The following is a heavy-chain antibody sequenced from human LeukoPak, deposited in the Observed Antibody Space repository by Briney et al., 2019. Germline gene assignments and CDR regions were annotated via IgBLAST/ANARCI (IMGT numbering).Heavy chain of an antibody. D-gene: IGHD5-18*01. J-gene: IGHJ4*02. CDR3: ASGPNGYDY. Sequence: SETLSLTCTVSGASISSHYYSWIRQSPGKGLEWIGYIHYSGSTNYNPPLKSRITISIDTSKNQFSLDLRSVTAADTAVYYCASGPNGYDYRGQGTLVTVSS. V-gene: IGHV4-59*11. CDR1: GASISSHY. CDR2: IHYSGST.